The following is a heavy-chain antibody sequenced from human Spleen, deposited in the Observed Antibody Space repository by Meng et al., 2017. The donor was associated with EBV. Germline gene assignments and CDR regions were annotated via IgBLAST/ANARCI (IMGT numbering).Heavy chain of an antibody. CDR1: GGPFSTYA. J-gene: IGHJ4*02. V-gene: IGHV1-69*01. D-gene: IGHD3-10*01. Sequence: QGQLVQSGTEVRKPWSSVRVSCKSSGGPFSTYAISWIRQAPGQGLEWMGGLIPYFGAANYAPKFEGRVTIIADDSTRTHYLELTSLRSDDSGMYYCASESGRGYTPDYWGQGTLVTVSS. CDR2: LIPYFGAA. CDR3: ASESGRGYTPDY.